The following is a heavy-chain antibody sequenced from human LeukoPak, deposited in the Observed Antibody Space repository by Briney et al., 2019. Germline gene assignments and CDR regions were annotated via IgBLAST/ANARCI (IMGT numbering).Heavy chain of an antibody. CDR1: VFPFSSYA. J-gene: IGHJ4*02. D-gene: IGHD6-13*01. CDR3: AKVPGYSSSWPFDF. CDR2: NNGSWGST. Sequence: GGSLRLSCAASVFPFSSYAMSWVPHPPGKGREWGSANNGSWGSTYYADSVKGGLTISRDISKHRLHRQMNSQRAGDGSVYYCAKVPGYSSSWPFDFWGGGPLVRVSS. V-gene: IGHV3-23*01.